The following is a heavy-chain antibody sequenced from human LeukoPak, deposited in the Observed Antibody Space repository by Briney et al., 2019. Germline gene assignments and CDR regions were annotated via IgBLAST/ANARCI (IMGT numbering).Heavy chain of an antibody. D-gene: IGHD6-13*01. J-gene: IGHJ5*02. CDR1: GFTFSSYG. CDR3: AREGIAAAGPRGWFDP. Sequence: PGGSLRLSCAASGFTFSSYGMHWVRQAPGKGLEWVAVIWYDGSNKYYADSVKGRFTISRDNSKNTLYLQMNSLRAEDTAVYYCAREGIAAAGPRGWFDPWGQGTLVTVSS. CDR2: IWYDGSNK. V-gene: IGHV3-33*01.